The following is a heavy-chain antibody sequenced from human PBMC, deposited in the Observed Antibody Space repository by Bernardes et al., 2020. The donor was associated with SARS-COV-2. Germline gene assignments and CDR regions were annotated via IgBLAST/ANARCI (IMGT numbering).Heavy chain of an antibody. V-gene: IGHV4-34*01. CDR2: LNDSGRT. D-gene: IGHD2-15*01. CDR3: ARGSAAVVSHFMLLFANWYFDL. Sequence: SETLSLTCAFYSGSFSGYYWSWIRQSPGPGLAWIGELNDSGRTQYNPALKSRVTISVDPSKNQFSLKLNSVTAADTAVYYCARGSAAVVSHFMLLFANWYFDLWGRGTLVTVSS. CDR1: SGSFSGYY. J-gene: IGHJ2*01.